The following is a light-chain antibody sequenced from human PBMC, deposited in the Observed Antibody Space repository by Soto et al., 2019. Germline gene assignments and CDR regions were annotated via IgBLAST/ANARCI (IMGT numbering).Light chain of an antibody. V-gene: IGKV3-11*01. CDR2: DAS. CDR3: QQRNKWPPIFT. Sequence: EIVLTQSPATLSLSPGERATLSCRASQSVGSYLAWYQQKPGQAPRLLIYDASNRATGIPARFSGSGSGTDFTLTISSLEPEYFSVYYCQQRNKWPPIFTFGPGT. J-gene: IGKJ3*01. CDR1: QSVGSY.